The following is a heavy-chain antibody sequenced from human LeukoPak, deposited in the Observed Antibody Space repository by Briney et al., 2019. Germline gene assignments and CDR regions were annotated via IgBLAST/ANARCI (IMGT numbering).Heavy chain of an antibody. CDR3: AREYYYDSSGYYV. Sequence: ASVKVSCKASGYTFTSYGISWVRQAPGQGLEWMGWINPNSGGTNYAQKFQGRVTMTRDTSISTAYMELSRLRSDDTAVYYCAREYYYDSSGYYVWGQGTLVTVSS. D-gene: IGHD3-22*01. J-gene: IGHJ4*02. CDR1: GYTFTSYG. CDR2: INPNSGGT. V-gene: IGHV1-2*02.